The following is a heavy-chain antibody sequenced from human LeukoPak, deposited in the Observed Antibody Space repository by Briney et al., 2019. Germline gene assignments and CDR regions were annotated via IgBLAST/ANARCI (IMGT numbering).Heavy chain of an antibody. CDR3: ARGYRNIVVVPAAHFDY. CDR2: INHSGST. V-gene: IGHV4-34*01. J-gene: IGHJ4*02. Sequence: SETLSLTCAVYGGSFRGYYWSWIRQPPGKGLEWIGEINHSGSTNYNPSLKSRVTISVDTSKNQFSLKLSSVTAADTAVYYCARGYRNIVVVPAAHFDYWGQGTLVTVSS. D-gene: IGHD2-2*01. CDR1: GGSFRGYY.